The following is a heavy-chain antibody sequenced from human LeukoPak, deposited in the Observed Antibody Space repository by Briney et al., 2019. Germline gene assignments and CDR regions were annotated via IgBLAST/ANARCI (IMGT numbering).Heavy chain of an antibody. CDR2: ISSNGGST. CDR1: GFTFSSYA. CDR3: ARVDRDPLRPLDI. D-gene: IGHD3-3*01. V-gene: IGHV3-23*01. Sequence: QPGGSLRLSCAASGFTFSSYAMTWVRQAPGKGLEWVSSISSNGGSTYYADSVKGRFTISRDNSKNTLYLQMNSLRAEDTAVYYCARVDRDPLRPLDIWGQGTMVTVSS. J-gene: IGHJ3*02.